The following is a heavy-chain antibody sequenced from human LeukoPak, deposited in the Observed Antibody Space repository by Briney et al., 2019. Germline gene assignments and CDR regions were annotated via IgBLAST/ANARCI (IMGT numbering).Heavy chain of an antibody. CDR1: GGSISSGSYY. CDR3: ARQGASWYMKDYWYFDL. CDR2: IYTSGST. V-gene: IGHV4-61*02. D-gene: IGHD6-13*01. J-gene: IGHJ2*01. Sequence: SQTLSLTCTVSGGSISSGSYYWSWIRQPAGKGLEWIGRIYTSGSTNYNPSLKSRVTISVDTSKNQFSLKLGSVTAADTAVYYCARQGASWYMKDYWYFDLWGRGTLVTVSS.